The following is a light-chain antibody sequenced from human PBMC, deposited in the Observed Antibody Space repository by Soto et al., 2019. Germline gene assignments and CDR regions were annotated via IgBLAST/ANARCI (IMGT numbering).Light chain of an antibody. J-gene: IGKJ4*01. Sequence: EIVMTQSPATLSVSPGERATLSCRASQSVSSNLAWYQQKPGQAPRLLIYGASTRATGIPARFSGSWSGTEFTLTISRLQSEDFVVYYCQQYNNWPPLTFGGGTKVEIK. CDR2: GAS. CDR3: QQYNNWPPLT. V-gene: IGKV3-15*01. CDR1: QSVSSN.